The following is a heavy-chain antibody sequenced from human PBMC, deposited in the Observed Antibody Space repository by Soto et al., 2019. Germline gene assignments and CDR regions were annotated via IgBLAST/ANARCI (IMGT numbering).Heavy chain of an antibody. CDR1: GGSISSYY. CDR3: ARGEVYCSGGSCYFDAFDI. V-gene: IGHV4-4*07. CDR2: IYTSGST. D-gene: IGHD2-15*01. Sequence: PSETLSLTCTVSGGSISSYYWSWIRQPAGKGLGWIGRIYTSGSTNYNPSLKSRVTMSVDTSKNQFSLKLSSVTAADTAVYYCARGEVYCSGGSCYFDAFDIWGQGTMVTVSS. J-gene: IGHJ3*02.